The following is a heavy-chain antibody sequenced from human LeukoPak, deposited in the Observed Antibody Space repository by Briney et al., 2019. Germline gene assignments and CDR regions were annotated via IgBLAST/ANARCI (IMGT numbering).Heavy chain of an antibody. CDR2: IYYSGST. CDR1: GGSISSYY. V-gene: IGHV4-59*12. Sequence: PSETLSLTCTVSGGSISSYYWSWIRQPPGKGLEWIGYIYYSGSTNYNPSLKSRVTISVDTSKNQFSLKLSSVTAADTAVYYCARRSDYYGSGSYGYFDYWGQGTLVTVSS. CDR3: ARRSDYYGSGSYGYFDY. D-gene: IGHD3-10*01. J-gene: IGHJ4*02.